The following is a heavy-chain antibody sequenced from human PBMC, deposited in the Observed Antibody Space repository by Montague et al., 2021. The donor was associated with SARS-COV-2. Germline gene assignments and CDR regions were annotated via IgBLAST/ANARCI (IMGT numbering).Heavy chain of an antibody. D-gene: IGHD6-13*01. V-gene: IGHV4-61*02. J-gene: IGHJ2*01. CDR3: ARDAGGAAAGKGRYFDL. Sequence: TLSLTCSVSSGSIRSGSYYWTWIRQPAGKGLEWIWRIYTGGATHYNPSLKSRVTISLDTSKNQFSLNLNSVTAADTAVYFCARDAGGAAAGKGRYFDLWGRGTLVTVSS. CDR1: SGSIRSGSYY. CDR2: IYTGGAT.